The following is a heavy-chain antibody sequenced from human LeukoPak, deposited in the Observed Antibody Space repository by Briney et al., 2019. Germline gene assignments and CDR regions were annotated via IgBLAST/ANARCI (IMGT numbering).Heavy chain of an antibody. CDR3: ARDGYGNNYMDV. Sequence: GGSLRLSRAASRFSLSSNFMSWVRPAPGRGLEWVSVIYSGGTTYYADSVKGRFTISRDNSKNTLSLQMNSLRAEDTAVYYCARDGYGNNYMDVWGKGTTVTVSS. D-gene: IGHD1/OR15-1a*01. J-gene: IGHJ6*03. CDR1: RFSLSSNF. CDR2: IYSGGTT. V-gene: IGHV3-53*01.